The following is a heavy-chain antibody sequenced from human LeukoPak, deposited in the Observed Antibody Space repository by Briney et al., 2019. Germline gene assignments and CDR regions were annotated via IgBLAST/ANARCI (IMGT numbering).Heavy chain of an antibody. CDR3: ASHHPDIAGP. Sequence: PGGSLRLSCSASGFTFSNFAMIWFRQAPGKRLEWVSSISNTGGDIYYADSVKGRFTMSRDNSRNTLYLLMNSLGVEDTAIYYCASHHPDIAGPWGQGTLVTVSS. CDR1: GFTFSNFA. CDR2: ISNTGGDI. J-gene: IGHJ5*02. D-gene: IGHD5-12*01. V-gene: IGHV3-23*01.